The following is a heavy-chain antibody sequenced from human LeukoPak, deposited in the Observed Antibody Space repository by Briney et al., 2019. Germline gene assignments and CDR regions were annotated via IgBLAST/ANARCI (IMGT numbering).Heavy chain of an antibody. CDR2: INSDGSGT. J-gene: IGHJ3*02. D-gene: IGHD2-8*01. CDR3: ARDRLTNDAFDI. CDR1: GFTFNSYW. Sequence: GGSLRLSCAAYGFTFNSYWMHWVRQAPGEGLVWVSRINSDGSGTSDADFVKGRFTISRDNSKNTLYLQMNSLRAEDTAMYYCARDRLTNDAFDIWGQGTMVTVSS. V-gene: IGHV3-74*01.